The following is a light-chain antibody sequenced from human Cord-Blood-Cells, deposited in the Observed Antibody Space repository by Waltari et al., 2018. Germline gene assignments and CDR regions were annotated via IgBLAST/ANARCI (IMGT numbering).Light chain of an antibody. Sequence: QSALTHHPSASGSPGQSVTISCTGTSSDVGGYTYVSRYQQHPGKAPKLMIYEVSKRPSGVPDRFPGSKSGNTASLTVSGLQAEDEADYYCSSYAGSNNYVVFGGGTKLTVL. V-gene: IGLV2-8*01. CDR1: SSDVGGYTY. J-gene: IGLJ2*01. CDR3: SSYAGSNNYVV. CDR2: EVS.